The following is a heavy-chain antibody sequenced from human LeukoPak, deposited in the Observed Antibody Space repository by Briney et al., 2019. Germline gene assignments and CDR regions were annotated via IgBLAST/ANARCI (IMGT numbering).Heavy chain of an antibody. Sequence: PGGSLRLSCAASGFTFSSYWMHWVRQAPGKGLVWVSRINSDGSSTSYADSVKGRFTISRDNAKNTLYLQMNSLRAEDTAVYYCARGVNDFWSGSDFDYWGQGTLVTASS. V-gene: IGHV3-74*01. CDR2: INSDGSST. D-gene: IGHD3-3*01. CDR3: ARGVNDFWSGSDFDY. J-gene: IGHJ4*02. CDR1: GFTFSSYW.